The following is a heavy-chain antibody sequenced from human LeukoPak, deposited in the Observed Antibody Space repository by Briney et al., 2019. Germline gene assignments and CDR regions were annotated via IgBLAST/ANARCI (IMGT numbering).Heavy chain of an antibody. Sequence: GGSLRLSCAASGFTFSSYSMNWVRQAPGKGLEWVSYISSSGSTIYYADSVKGRFTISRDNAKNSLYLQMNSLRAEDTAVYYCARPYSSGWYLDGYWGQGTLVTVSS. V-gene: IGHV3-48*04. J-gene: IGHJ4*02. CDR3: ARPYSSGWYLDGY. CDR1: GFTFSSYS. CDR2: ISSSGSTI. D-gene: IGHD6-19*01.